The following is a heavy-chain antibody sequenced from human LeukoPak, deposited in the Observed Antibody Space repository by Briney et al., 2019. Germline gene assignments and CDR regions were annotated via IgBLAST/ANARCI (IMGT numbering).Heavy chain of an antibody. V-gene: IGHV3-30*02. J-gene: IGHJ5*02. D-gene: IGHD3-10*01. CDR3: AKDYSKTSYYGSGTYYRPNWFDP. Sequence: PGGSLRLSCAASGFTFSRYDIHWVRQAPGKGLEWVAFIRYDGSNKYYADSVKGRFTISRDNSKNTLYLQMNSLRAEDTAVYYCAKDYSKTSYYGSGTYYRPNWFDPWGQGTLVTVSS. CDR2: IRYDGSNK. CDR1: GFTFSRYD.